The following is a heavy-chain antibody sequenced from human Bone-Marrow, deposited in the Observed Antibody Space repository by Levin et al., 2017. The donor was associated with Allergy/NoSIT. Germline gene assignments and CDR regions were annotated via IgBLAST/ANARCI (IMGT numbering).Heavy chain of an antibody. Sequence: PGGSLRLSCAASGFVFGNYYMGWIRQVPGKGPEWLSYISSIDGSTYYADSVKGRFTISRDDARNSLFLQMHSLRDEDTAVYFCARCIGDYLWGSDRYTPYYFDYWGQGTLATVSS. CDR1: GFVFGNYY. J-gene: IGHJ4*02. CDR3: ARCIGDYLWGSDRYTPYYFDY. CDR2: ISSIDGST. D-gene: IGHD3-16*02. V-gene: IGHV3-11*01.